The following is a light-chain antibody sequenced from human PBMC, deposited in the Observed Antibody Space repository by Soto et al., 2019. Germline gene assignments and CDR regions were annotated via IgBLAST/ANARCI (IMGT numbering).Light chain of an antibody. J-gene: IGLJ2*01. CDR1: SSDVGGYNY. CDR3: CSYAGTSVV. CDR2: NVD. Sequence: QSALTQPRSVSGSPGQSVTISCAGTSSDVGGYNYVSWYQQHPGRAPKLIIYNVDKRPSGVPHRFSGSKSGNTASLTISGLQADDEADYSCCSYAGTSVVFGGGTKLTVL. V-gene: IGLV2-11*01.